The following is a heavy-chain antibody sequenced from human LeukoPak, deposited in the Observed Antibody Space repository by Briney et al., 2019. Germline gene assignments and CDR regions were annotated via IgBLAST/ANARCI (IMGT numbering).Heavy chain of an antibody. D-gene: IGHD1-26*01. Sequence: GGSLRLSCAASGFSLSRYWMSWVRQAPGEGPEWVANIKQDESEKDYADSVRGRFTISRDNAKNSLFLQMNSLRAEDTALYYCATYSGVHHKTFDDWGQGTLVTVSS. CDR1: GFSLSRYW. V-gene: IGHV3-7*03. J-gene: IGHJ4*02. CDR2: IKQDESEK. CDR3: ATYSGVHHKTFDD.